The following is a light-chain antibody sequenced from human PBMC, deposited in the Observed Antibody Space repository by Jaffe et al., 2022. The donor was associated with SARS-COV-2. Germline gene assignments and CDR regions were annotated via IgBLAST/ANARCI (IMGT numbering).Light chain of an antibody. CDR1: QTVGSN. CDR2: GAS. CDR3: QQYNDWPIT. V-gene: IGKV3-15*01. J-gene: IGKJ5*01. Sequence: EIVMTQSPATLSVSPGERVTLSCRASQTVGSNLAWYQQRPGQPPRLLIYGASSRATGIPARFSGSGSGTEFTLTISNPQSEDFAVYCCQQYNDWPITFGQGTRLE.